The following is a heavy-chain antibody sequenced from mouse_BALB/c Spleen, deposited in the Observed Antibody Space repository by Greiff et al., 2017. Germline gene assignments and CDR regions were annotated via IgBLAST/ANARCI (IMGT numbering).Heavy chain of an antibody. Sequence: VKLVESGAELVRPGVSVKISCKGSGYTFTDYAMHWVKQSHAKSLEWIGVISTYYGDASYNQKFKGKATMTVDKSSSTAYMELARLTSEDSAIYYCARRGKGAMDYWGQGTSVTVSS. J-gene: IGHJ4*01. CDR3: ARRGKGAMDY. CDR1: GYTFTDYA. CDR2: ISTYYGDA. V-gene: IGHV1S137*01. D-gene: IGHD2-1*01.